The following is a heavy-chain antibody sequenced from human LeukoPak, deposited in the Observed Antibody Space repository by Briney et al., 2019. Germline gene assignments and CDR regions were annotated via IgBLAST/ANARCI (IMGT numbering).Heavy chain of an antibody. CDR3: ARGRGSPYGDYGPVDY. Sequence: GASVKVSCKTSGYSFTDYDIHWVRQATGQGLEWMGWMNPNSGNIVYAQKFHGRVTITRNTPIGTAYMELSSLRSEDTAVYYCARGRGSPYGDYGPVDYWGQGTLVTVSS. CDR1: GYSFTDYD. J-gene: IGHJ4*02. V-gene: IGHV1-8*01. CDR2: MNPNSGNI. D-gene: IGHD4-17*01.